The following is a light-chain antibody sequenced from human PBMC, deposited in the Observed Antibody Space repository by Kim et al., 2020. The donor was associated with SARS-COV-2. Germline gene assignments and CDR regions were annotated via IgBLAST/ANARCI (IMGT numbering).Light chain of an antibody. CDR2: DAS. Sequence: IQMTQSPSSLSASAGDRVTITCQASQDISDYLKWYHQKPGKAPQLLIYDASKLQTGVPERFSGGGSGTHFTFTISSLLPGDIGTYYCLQYDDLPLTFGGGTKVEIK. CDR3: LQYDDLPLT. CDR1: QDISDY. V-gene: IGKV1-33*01. J-gene: IGKJ4*01.